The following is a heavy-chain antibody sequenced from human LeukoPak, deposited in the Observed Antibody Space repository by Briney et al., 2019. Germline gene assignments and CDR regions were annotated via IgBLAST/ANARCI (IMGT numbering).Heavy chain of an antibody. CDR1: GYXFTSYG. CDR2: ISAYNGNT. CDR3: ARDRSSSGSDY. V-gene: IGHV1-18*01. D-gene: IGHD6-19*01. Sequence: ASVKVSCKASGYXFTSYGISWVRQAPGXXXXXXGWISAYNGNTNYAQKLQGRVTMTTDTSTSTAYMELRSLRSDDTAVYYCARDRSSSGSDYWGQGTLVTVSS. J-gene: IGHJ4*02.